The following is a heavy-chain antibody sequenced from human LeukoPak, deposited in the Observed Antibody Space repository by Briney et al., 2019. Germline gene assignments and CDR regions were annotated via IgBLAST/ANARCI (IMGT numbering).Heavy chain of an antibody. CDR3: ARDVPTYYYDSSDWGY. CDR2: ISSSSSTI. D-gene: IGHD3-22*01. V-gene: IGHV3-48*04. Sequence: GGSLRLSCAASGFTFSSYSMNWVRQAPGKGLEWVSYISSSSSTIYYADSVKGRFTISRDNAKNSLYLQMNSLRAEDTAVYYCARDVPTYYYDSSDWGYWGQGTLVTVSS. J-gene: IGHJ4*02. CDR1: GFTFSSYS.